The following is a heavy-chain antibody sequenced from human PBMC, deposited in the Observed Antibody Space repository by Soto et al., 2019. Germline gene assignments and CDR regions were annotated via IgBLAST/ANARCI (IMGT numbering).Heavy chain of an antibody. D-gene: IGHD3-3*01. Sequence: SETLSLTCTVSGGSISSGGYYWSWIRQHPGKGLEWIGYIYYSGSTYYNPSLKSRVTISVDTSKNQFSLKLSSVTAADTAVYYCSRVGLQPLTIFGVVTDYHFDYWGQGTLVTDSS. V-gene: IGHV4-31*03. J-gene: IGHJ4*02. CDR1: GGSISSGGYY. CDR3: SRVGLQPLTIFGVVTDYHFDY. CDR2: IYYSGST.